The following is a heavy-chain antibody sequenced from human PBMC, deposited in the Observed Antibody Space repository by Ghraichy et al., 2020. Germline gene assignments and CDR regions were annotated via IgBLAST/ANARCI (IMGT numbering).Heavy chain of an antibody. V-gene: IGHV3-7*03. D-gene: IGHD5-12*01. Sequence: GGSLRLSCAASGFTFSSYWMSWVRQAPGKGLEWVANIKQDGSEKYYVDSVKGRFTISRDNAKNSLYLQMNSLRAEDTAVYYCARDEGYPRYSGYDPPFDYWGQGTLVTVSS. CDR2: IKQDGSEK. CDR1: GFTFSSYW. J-gene: IGHJ4*02. CDR3: ARDEGYPRYSGYDPPFDY.